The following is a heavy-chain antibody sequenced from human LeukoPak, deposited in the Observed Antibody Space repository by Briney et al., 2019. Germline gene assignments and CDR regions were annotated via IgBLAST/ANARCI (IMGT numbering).Heavy chain of an antibody. CDR2: IKQDGSEK. V-gene: IGHV3-7*01. J-gene: IGHJ4*02. CDR3: ARATGNRNLDY. Sequence: GESLRLSCAASGFTFSNYWMSWVRQAPGKGLERVANIKQDGSEKYYVDSVKGRFIISRDNAKNSLYLQMNNLRAEDTAVYYCARATGNRNLDYWGQGTLVTVSS. CDR1: GFTFSNYW.